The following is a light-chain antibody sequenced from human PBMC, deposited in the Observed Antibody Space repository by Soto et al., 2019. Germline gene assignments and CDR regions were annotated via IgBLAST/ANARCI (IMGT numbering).Light chain of an antibody. CDR3: QQRSNWPQ. J-gene: IGKJ5*01. CDR1: QSVSSY. CDR2: DAS. V-gene: IGKV3-11*01. Sequence: EIVLTQSPDTLSLSPGQRATLSFRASQSVSSYLAWYQQKPGQAPRLLIYDASNRATGIPARFSGSGSGTDFTLTISSLEPEDFAVYYCQQRSNWPQFGQGTRLEIK.